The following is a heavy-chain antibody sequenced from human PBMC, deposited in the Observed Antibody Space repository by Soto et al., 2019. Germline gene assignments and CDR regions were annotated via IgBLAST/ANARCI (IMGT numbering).Heavy chain of an antibody. J-gene: IGHJ3*02. V-gene: IGHV3-23*01. D-gene: IGHD3-10*01. CDR2: ISGSGGST. CDR3: AKDLVWFGQRACAFDI. Sequence: EVQLLESGGGLVQPGGSLRLSCAASGFTFSSYAMSWVRQAPGEGLEWVSAISGSGGSTYYADSVKGRFTISRDNSKNTLYLQMNSLRAEDTAVYYCAKDLVWFGQRACAFDIWGQGTMVTVST. CDR1: GFTFSSYA.